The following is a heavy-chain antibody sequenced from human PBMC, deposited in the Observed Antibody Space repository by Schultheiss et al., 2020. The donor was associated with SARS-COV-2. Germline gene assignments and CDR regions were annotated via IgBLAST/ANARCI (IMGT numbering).Heavy chain of an antibody. CDR3: ARQEGYYYDSSGYYY. Sequence: SETLSLTCTVSGGSISSGSYYWSWIRQPAGKGLEWIGSIYYSGSTYYNPSLKSRVTISVDTSKNQFSLRLSSVTAADTAVYYCARQEGYYYDSSGYYYWGQGTMVTVSS. J-gene: IGHJ3*01. CDR1: GGSISSGSYY. V-gene: IGHV4-39*01. D-gene: IGHD3-22*01. CDR2: IYYSGST.